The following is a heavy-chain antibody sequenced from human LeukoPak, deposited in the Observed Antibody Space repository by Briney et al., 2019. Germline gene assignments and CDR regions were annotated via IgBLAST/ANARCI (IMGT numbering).Heavy chain of an antibody. Sequence: GGSLRLSCSASGFTFTAYTMNWVRQAPGKGLEWVSYFAGSDTTTYYADSVKGRFTISRDNAKNSLYLQMNSLRAEDTALYYCATLGYHLDSWGQGTLVTVSS. CDR1: GFTFTAYT. CDR2: FAGSDTTT. D-gene: IGHD3-22*01. V-gene: IGHV3-48*03. CDR3: ATLGYHLDS. J-gene: IGHJ4*02.